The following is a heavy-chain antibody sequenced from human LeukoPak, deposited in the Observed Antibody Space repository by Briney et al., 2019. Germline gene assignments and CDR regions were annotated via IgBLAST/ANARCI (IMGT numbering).Heavy chain of an antibody. CDR2: VNHSGYT. CDR1: GTSFSSYY. D-gene: IGHD4-17*01. J-gene: IGHJ4*02. Sequence: SETLSLTCAVSGTSFSSYYWSWIRQPPGKGLEWIGEVNHSGYTNDNPSLKSRVTISVDTSKNQFSLRLRPVTAADTAVYFCARMTTGHDFWGQGTLVTVSS. CDR3: ARMTTGHDF. V-gene: IGHV4-34*01.